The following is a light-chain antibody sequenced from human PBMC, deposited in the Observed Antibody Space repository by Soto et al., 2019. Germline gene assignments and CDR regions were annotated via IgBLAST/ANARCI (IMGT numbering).Light chain of an antibody. J-gene: IGKJ1*01. CDR2: GAS. CDR3: QQYGSSGT. CDR1: QSVSSSY. Sequence: EIVLTQSPGTLSLSPGERTTLXCRASQSVSSSYLAWYQQKPGQAPRLLIYGASSRATGIPDRFSGSGSGTDFTLTISRLEPEDFAVYYCQQYGSSGTFGQGTKVDI. V-gene: IGKV3-20*01.